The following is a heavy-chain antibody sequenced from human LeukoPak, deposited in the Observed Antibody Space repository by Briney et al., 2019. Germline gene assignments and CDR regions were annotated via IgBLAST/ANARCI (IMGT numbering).Heavy chain of an antibody. CDR1: GYSISSGYF. V-gene: IGHV4-61*01. CDR2: IYYSGST. Sequence: SETLSLTCTVSGYSISSGYFWSWIRQPPGKGLEWIGYIYYSGSTNYNPSLKSRVTISVDTSKNQFSLKLSSVTAADTAVYYCARDGSGSYWDYYYMDVWGKGTTVTISS. CDR3: ARDGSGSYWDYYYMDV. J-gene: IGHJ6*03. D-gene: IGHD3-10*01.